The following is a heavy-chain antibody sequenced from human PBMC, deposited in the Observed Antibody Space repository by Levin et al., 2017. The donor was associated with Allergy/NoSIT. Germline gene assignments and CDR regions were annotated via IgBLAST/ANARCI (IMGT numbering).Heavy chain of an antibody. CDR3: AREDGSTFDF. Sequence: SETLSLTCTDSGGSISGGGYYWTWIRQHPEKGLEWIGYIYYSGSTFYNPSLKSRLMISVDTSKNQFSLNVSSVTAADTAVYYCAREDGSTFDFWGQGALVTVAS. V-gene: IGHV4-31*03. J-gene: IGHJ4*02. CDR2: IYYSGST. CDR1: GGSISGGGYY. D-gene: IGHD2-2*03.